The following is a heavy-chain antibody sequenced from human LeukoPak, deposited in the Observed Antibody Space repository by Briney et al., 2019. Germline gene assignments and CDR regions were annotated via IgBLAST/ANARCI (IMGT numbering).Heavy chain of an antibody. Sequence: GGSLRLSCAASGFTFSSYSMNWVRQAPGKGLEWVSSISSSSSYIYYADSVKGRFTISRDNAKNSLYLQMNSLGAEDTAVYYCARDWVYYDILTGYLPPSGMDVWGQGTTVTVSS. CDR1: GFTFSSYS. J-gene: IGHJ6*02. V-gene: IGHV3-21*01. CDR2: ISSSSSYI. CDR3: ARDWVYYDILTGYLPPSGMDV. D-gene: IGHD3-9*01.